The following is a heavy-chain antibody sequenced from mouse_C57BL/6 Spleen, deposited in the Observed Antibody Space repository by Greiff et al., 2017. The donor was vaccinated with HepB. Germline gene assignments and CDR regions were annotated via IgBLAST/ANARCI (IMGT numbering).Heavy chain of an antibody. CDR2: IHPNSGST. Sequence: QVQLKQPGAELVKPGASVKLSCKASGYTFTSYWMHWVKQRPGQGLEWIGMIHPNSGSTNYNEKFKSKATLTVDKSSSTAYMQLSSLTSEDSAVYYCARNGGNSVDYWGQGTTLTVSS. J-gene: IGHJ2*01. CDR1: GYTFTSYW. V-gene: IGHV1-64*01. D-gene: IGHD2-1*01. CDR3: ARNGGNSVDY.